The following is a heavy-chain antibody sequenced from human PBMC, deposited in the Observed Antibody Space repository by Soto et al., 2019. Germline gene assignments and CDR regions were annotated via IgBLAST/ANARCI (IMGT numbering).Heavy chain of an antibody. Sequence: EVQLLESGGGLVQPGGSLRLSCAASGFTFSSYAMSWVRQAPGKGLEWVSAISGSGGTTYYADSVKGRFTISRDNSKNTLYLQMNSLTAEDTAVYYCAKGAVAGLDYYYGMDVWGQGTTVTVSS. CDR1: GFTFSSYA. V-gene: IGHV3-23*01. CDR2: ISGSGGTT. D-gene: IGHD6-19*01. CDR3: AKGAVAGLDYYYGMDV. J-gene: IGHJ6*02.